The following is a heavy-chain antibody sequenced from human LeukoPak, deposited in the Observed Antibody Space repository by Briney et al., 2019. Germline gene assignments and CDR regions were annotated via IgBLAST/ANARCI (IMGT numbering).Heavy chain of an antibody. V-gene: IGHV1-3*01. CDR1: GYTFTSYA. J-gene: IGHJ4*02. CDR3: ARERSQWELWLM. CDR2: INAGNGNT. D-gene: IGHD1-26*01. Sequence: ASVKVSCKASGYTFTSYAMHWVRQAPGQRLEWMGWINAGNGNTKYSQKFQGRVTITRDTSASTAYMELSSLRSEGTAVYYCARERSQWELWLMWGQGTLVTVSS.